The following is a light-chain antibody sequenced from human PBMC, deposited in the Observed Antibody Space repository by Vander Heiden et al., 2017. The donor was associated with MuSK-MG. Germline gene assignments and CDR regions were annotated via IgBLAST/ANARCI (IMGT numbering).Light chain of an antibody. CDR1: SSNIGSST. V-gene: IGLV1-44*01. Sequence: SGPRGTISCSGSSSNIGSSTVNWYQHLPGTAPKLLIHSNNQRPSGVPDRFSGSKSGTSASLAISGLQSEDEADYYCAAWDDSLNAFYVFGTGTRVTVL. J-gene: IGLJ1*01. CDR2: SNN. CDR3: AAWDDSLNAFYV.